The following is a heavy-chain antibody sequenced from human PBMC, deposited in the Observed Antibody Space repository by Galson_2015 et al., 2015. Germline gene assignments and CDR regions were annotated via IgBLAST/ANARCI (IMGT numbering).Heavy chain of an antibody. CDR2: INVDGSST. CDR3: ARAFYYDSNSLYYPPDC. Sequence: SLRLSCAASGFTLSNYWMHWVRHAPGKGLVWVSRINVDGSSTSYADSVKGRFTISRDNAKNTLYLQMNSLRPDDTAVYYCARAFYYDSNSLYYPPDCWGQGTLVTVSS. CDR1: GFTLSNYW. D-gene: IGHD3-22*01. J-gene: IGHJ4*02. V-gene: IGHV3-74*01.